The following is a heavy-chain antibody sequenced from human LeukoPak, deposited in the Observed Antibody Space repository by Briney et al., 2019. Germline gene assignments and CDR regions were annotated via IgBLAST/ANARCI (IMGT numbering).Heavy chain of an antibody. CDR2: INPNSGGT. CDR3: ARVSQLVRGYDY. Sequence: ASVKVSCKASGYTFTGYYMHWVRQAPGQGLEWMGWINPNSGGTNYAQKFQGRVTMTRDTSTSTAYMELSSLRSEDTAVYYCARVSQLVRGYDYWGQGTLVTVSS. CDR1: GYTFTGYY. J-gene: IGHJ4*02. D-gene: IGHD6-6*01. V-gene: IGHV1-2*02.